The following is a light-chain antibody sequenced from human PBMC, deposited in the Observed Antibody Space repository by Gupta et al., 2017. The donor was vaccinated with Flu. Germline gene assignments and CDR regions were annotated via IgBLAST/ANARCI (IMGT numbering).Light chain of an antibody. CDR2: EVR. CDR3: GSYTINGTVV. CDR1: SGDIGDYDY. V-gene: IGLV2-14*01. J-gene: IGLJ2*01. Sequence: QSALTQPASVSGSPGQSITIPCTGTSGDIGDYDYVSWYQQYPGKPPGLIIFEVRFRPSGISHRFSGSKSGNTASLTISGLQPEDEADYYCGSYTINGTVVLGGGTKVTVL.